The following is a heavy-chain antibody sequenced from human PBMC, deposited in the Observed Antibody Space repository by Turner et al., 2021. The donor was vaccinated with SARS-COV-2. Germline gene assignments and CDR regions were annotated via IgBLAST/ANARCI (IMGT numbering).Heavy chain of an antibody. D-gene: IGHD1-26*01. CDR1: GFTFSSYW. CDR2: RKQDGSEK. V-gene: IGHV3-7*01. CDR3: ARDMGATTGPFDY. J-gene: IGHJ4*02. Sequence: EVQLVESGGGLVQPGGSLRLPCAASGFTFSSYWMSWVRQAPGKGLEWVANRKQDGSEKYYVDSVKGRFTISRDNAKNSLYLQMNSLRAEDTAVYYCARDMGATTGPFDYWGQGTLVTVSS.